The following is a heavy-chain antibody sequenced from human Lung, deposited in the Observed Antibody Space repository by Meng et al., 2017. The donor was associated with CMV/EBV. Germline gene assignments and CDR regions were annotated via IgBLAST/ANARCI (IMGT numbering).Heavy chain of an antibody. D-gene: IGHD4-17*01. CDR2: ISAENGNT. CDR1: GYTFGIFG. V-gene: IGHV1-18*01. CDR3: ARAGAAVTTHFDF. Sequence: QVQVVQSGAELQKPGASVKVSCKASGYTFGIFGITWVRQAPGQGLEWVGWISAENGNTNYAQKFQDRVTLTTDTFTKTAYMDLRGLRSDDSAVYYCARAGAAVTTHFDFWGRGTLVTVSS. J-gene: IGHJ4*02.